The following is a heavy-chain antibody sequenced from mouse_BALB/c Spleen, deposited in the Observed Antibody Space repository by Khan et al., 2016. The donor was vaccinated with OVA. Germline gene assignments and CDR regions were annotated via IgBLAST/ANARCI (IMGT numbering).Heavy chain of an antibody. CDR2: VRTGGSYT. J-gene: IGHJ3*01. CDR3: TGLAYYYDCDGFAY. Sequence: EVTLVESGGDLVKPGGSLKLSCAASGFTFSTYGMSWVRQTPDRRLEWVATVRTGGSYTYYPDSVKGRFTISRDNAKNTLYLQMNSMKYDDTDIFYCTGLAYYYDCDGFAYWGQGTLVTVSA. CDR1: GFTFSTYG. V-gene: IGHV5-6*01. D-gene: IGHD1-1*01.